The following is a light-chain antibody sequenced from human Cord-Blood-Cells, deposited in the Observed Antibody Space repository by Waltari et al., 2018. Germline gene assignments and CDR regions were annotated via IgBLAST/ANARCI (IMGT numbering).Light chain of an antibody. CDR1: SSDVGGYNS. Sequence: QSALTQPASVSGSPGQSITISCTGTSSDVGGYNSVSWYQQHPGKAPKLMIYEVSKRPPGLSNRFSGSKSGNTASLTISGVQAEGGADYYCSSYTSSSTLGVFGGGTKLTVL. CDR2: EVS. CDR3: SSYTSSSTLGV. J-gene: IGLJ3*02. V-gene: IGLV2-14*01.